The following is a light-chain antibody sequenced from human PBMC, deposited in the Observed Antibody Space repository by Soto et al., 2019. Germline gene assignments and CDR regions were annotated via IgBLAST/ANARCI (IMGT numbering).Light chain of an antibody. CDR3: QHYNNWPFT. CDR2: GAS. CDR1: QSVSSSY. Sequence: EIVLTQSPGTLSLSPGERATLSCRASQSVSSSYLAWYQQKPGQAPRLLIYGASTRATGIPVRFSGSGSGTEFTLTISSLQSEDFAVYYCQHYNNWPFTFGQGTKVDIK. V-gene: IGKV3-15*01. J-gene: IGKJ2*01.